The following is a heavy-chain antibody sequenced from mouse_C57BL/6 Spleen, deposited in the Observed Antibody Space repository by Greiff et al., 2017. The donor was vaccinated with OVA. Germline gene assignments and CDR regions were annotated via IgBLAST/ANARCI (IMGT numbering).Heavy chain of an antibody. CDR3: ARRSDYYGSWYFDV. CDR1: GYTFTSYW. CDR2: IHPNSGST. Sequence: QVQLQQPGAELVKPGASVKLSCKASGYTFTSYWMHWVKQMPGQGLEWIGMIHPNSGSTNYNEKFKSKATLTVDKSSSTAYMQLSSLTSEDSAVYYCARRSDYYGSWYFDVWGTGTTVTVSS. V-gene: IGHV1-64*01. D-gene: IGHD1-1*01. J-gene: IGHJ1*03.